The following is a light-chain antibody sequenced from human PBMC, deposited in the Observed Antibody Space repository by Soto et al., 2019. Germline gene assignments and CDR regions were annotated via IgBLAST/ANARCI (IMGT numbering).Light chain of an antibody. J-gene: IGLJ1*01. Sequence: QSVLTQPASVSGCPGQSITISCTGTSSDVGLYDYVSWYQQHPGKAPQLMIYAVSNRPSGVSNRFSASKSGNTASLFISGLQAEDEADYYCGSYTSDSSYVFGSGTNVTVL. CDR1: SSDVGLYDY. V-gene: IGLV2-14*01. CDR2: AVS. CDR3: GSYTSDSSYV.